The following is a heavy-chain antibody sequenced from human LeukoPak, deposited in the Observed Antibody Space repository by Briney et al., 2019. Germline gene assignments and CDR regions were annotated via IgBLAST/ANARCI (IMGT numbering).Heavy chain of an antibody. V-gene: IGHV3-23*01. J-gene: IGHJ4*02. CDR2: TNSGGTST. D-gene: IGHD2-8*01. CDR1: GFPFSDFS. Sequence: GGSLRLSCATSGFPFSDFSMSWVRQAPGEGLEWISTTNSGGTSTYYAESVKGRFTISRDNSKNTLYLQMSSLRVEDMAVYYCAKQSYARSLGEGGPGTLVSVSS. CDR3: AKQSYARSLGE.